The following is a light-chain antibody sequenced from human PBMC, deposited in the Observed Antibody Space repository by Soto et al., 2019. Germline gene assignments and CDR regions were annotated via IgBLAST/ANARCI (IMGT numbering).Light chain of an antibody. Sequence: DIQMTQSPFTLSASVGDRVTITCRASQTISRWLAWYQQIPGKAPKLLIYDASNLESGVPSRFSGSGSGTEFTLTISSLQPEDFAVYYCQQYENYWTFGQGTKVESK. CDR2: DAS. J-gene: IGKJ1*01. V-gene: IGKV1-5*01. CDR1: QTISRW. CDR3: QQYENYWT.